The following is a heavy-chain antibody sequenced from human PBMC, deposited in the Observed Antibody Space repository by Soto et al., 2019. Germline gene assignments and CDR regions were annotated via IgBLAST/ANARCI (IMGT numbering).Heavy chain of an antibody. Sequence: GGSLRLCCAASGFTFSSYWMHWVRQAPGKGLVWVSRINSDGSSTSYADSVKGRFTISRDNAKNTLYLQMNSLRAEDTAVYYCARGDGSVWSIRCGLEEYFQHWGQRTLVTVSS. CDR2: INSDGSST. CDR3: ARGDGSVWSIRCGLEEYFQH. V-gene: IGHV3-74*01. D-gene: IGHD6-19*01. CDR1: GFTFSSYW. J-gene: IGHJ1*01.